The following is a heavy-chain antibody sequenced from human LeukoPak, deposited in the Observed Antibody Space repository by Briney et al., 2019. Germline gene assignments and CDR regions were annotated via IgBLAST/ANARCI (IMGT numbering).Heavy chain of an antibody. CDR3: ARDLHSNRDIVDPFDY. Sequence: ASVKVSCKASGYTFTNYGISWLRQAPGQGLEWMGWIDTDTGNTNIAQKLHGRVTVTTDTSTNTAYMELRSLRSDDTAVYYCARDLHSNRDIVDPFDYWGQGTLVIVSS. CDR1: GYTFTNYG. D-gene: IGHD2/OR15-2a*01. V-gene: IGHV1-18*01. J-gene: IGHJ4*02. CDR2: IDTDTGNT.